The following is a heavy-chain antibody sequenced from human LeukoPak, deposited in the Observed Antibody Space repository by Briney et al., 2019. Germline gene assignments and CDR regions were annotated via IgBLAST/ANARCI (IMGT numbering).Heavy chain of an antibody. CDR1: GFTISSYA. V-gene: IGHV3-30*01. D-gene: IGHD1-7*01. J-gene: IGHJ4*02. CDR3: ARGGGITGTGVDY. Sequence: GGSLRLSCAASGFTISSYAMHWVRQAPGKGQEWVAVISYDRSNKSYADSVKGRFTISRDNSKNTLYLQMNSLRAEDTAVYYCARGGGITGTGVDYWGQGTLVTVSS. CDR2: ISYDRSNK.